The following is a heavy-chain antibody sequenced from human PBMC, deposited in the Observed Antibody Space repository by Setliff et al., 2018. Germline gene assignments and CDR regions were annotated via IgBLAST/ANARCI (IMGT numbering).Heavy chain of an antibody. CDR2: IIPIFGTA. CDR1: GGTFSSYD. J-gene: IGHJ3*02. Sequence: ASVKVSCKASGGTFSSYDISWVRQAPGQGLEWMGRIIPIFGTANYAQKFQGRVTITADKSTSTAYMELSRLRSEDTAVYYCARGLSYYDSSGYLLAPYAFDIWGQGTMVTVSS. D-gene: IGHD3-22*01. CDR3: ARGLSYYDSSGYLLAPYAFDI. V-gene: IGHV1-69*06.